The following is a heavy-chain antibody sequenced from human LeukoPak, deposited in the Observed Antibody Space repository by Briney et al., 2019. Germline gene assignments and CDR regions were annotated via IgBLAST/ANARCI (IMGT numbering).Heavy chain of an antibody. CDR3: ATGYYYDSSGRYYFDY. CDR1: GGSFSGYY. V-gene: IGHV4-34*01. D-gene: IGHD3-22*01. CDR2: INHSGST. Sequence: SETLSLTCAVYGGSFSGYYWSWIRQPPGKGLEWIGEINHSGSTNYNPSLKSRVTISVDTSKNQFSLKPSSVTAADTAVYYCATGYYYDSSGRYYFDYWGQGTLVTVSS. J-gene: IGHJ4*02.